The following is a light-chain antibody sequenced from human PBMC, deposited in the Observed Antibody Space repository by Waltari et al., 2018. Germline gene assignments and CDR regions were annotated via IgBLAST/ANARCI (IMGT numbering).Light chain of an antibody. Sequence: EIVMTLSPATLSVSPGERATLSCRASQSVRSNLAWYQQKPGQAPRLLIYGASTRATGIPARFRGSGSGTEFTLTISSLQSEDFAGYYCQQYNNWPRGTFGQGTRLEIK. CDR3: QQYNNWPRGT. V-gene: IGKV3-15*01. CDR2: GAS. J-gene: IGKJ5*01. CDR1: QSVRSN.